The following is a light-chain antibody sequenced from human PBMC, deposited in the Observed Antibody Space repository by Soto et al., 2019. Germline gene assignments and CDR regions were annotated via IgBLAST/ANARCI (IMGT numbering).Light chain of an antibody. Sequence: EIVLTQSLGTLSLSPGERATLSCRASQSVGGTNLVWYQQKPGQAPRLLIYDASSRATGIPDRFSGSGSGTDFTLTITRLEPEDFAVYYCQHYANSLWTFGQGTKVEIK. V-gene: IGKV3-20*01. J-gene: IGKJ1*01. CDR3: QHYANSLWT. CDR2: DAS. CDR1: QSVGGTN.